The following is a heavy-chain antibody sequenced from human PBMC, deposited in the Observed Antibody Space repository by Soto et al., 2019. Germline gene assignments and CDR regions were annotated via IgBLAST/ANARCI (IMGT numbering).Heavy chain of an antibody. CDR1: GFTFDDYA. V-gene: IGHV3-9*01. D-gene: IGHD7-27*01. Sequence: GGSLRLSCAASGFTFDDYAMHWVRHAPGKGLEWVSGISWNGANVGHADSVKGRLTISSDNGKNYLYLQLNSLRPEDTALYYCTKESQANLGTGGFDYWGQGALVTVSS. J-gene: IGHJ4*02. CDR2: ISWNGANV. CDR3: TKESQANLGTGGFDY.